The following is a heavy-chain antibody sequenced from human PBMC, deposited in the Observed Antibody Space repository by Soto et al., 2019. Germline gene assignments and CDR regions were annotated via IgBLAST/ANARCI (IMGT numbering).Heavy chain of an antibody. CDR3: ARGAVVVPAAIDAFDI. CDR2: IIPILGIA. V-gene: IGHV1-69*02. J-gene: IGHJ3*02. Sequence: QVQLVQSGAEVKKPGSSVKVSCKASGGTFSSYTISWVRQAPGQGLEWMGRIIPILGIANYAQKFQGRVTITADKSTSTAYMDRSSLRSEDTAVYYCARGAVVVPAAIDAFDIWGQGTMVTVSS. D-gene: IGHD2-2*01. CDR1: GGTFSSYT.